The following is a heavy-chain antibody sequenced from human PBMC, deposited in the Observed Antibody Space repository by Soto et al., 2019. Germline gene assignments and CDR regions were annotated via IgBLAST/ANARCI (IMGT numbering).Heavy chain of an antibody. CDR3: ARLYASSSPRLDP. CDR1: GYNFGTYW. Sequence: GESLKISCKASGYNFGTYWITWVRQKTGKGLEWMGKIDPSDSYTNYSPSFQGHVTISADKSITTAYLQWSSLKALDTAVYYCARLYASSSPRLDPWGQGTLVTVSS. D-gene: IGHD6-6*01. CDR2: IDPSDSYT. V-gene: IGHV5-10-1*01. J-gene: IGHJ5*02.